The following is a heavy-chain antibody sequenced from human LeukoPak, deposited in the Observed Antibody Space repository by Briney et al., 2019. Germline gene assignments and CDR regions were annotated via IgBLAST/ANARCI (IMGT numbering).Heavy chain of an antibody. Sequence: GGSLRLSCAASGFTFSSYWMHWVRQAPGKGLVWVSRINTDGSSTSYADSVKGRFTISRDNSKNTLYLQMNSLRAEDTAVYYCAYDYYYYYGMDVWGQGTPVTVSS. V-gene: IGHV3-74*01. CDR1: GFTFSSYW. CDR2: INTDGSST. J-gene: IGHJ6*02. CDR3: AYDYYYYYGMDV. D-gene: IGHD2-8*01.